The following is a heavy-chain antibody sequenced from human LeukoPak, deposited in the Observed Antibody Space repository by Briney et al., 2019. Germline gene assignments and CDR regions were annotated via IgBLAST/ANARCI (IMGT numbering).Heavy chain of an antibody. CDR1: GFSFSNYW. V-gene: IGHV3-7*01. J-gene: IGHJ3*02. CDR2: IKQDGTER. CDR3: ARDRVGAAFDI. Sequence: GGSLRLSCEVSGFSFSNYWMTWVRQAPGKGLEWVAKIKQDGTERYHVDSVKGRFTVSRDNAKNSLYLQMNSLRAEDTAVYYCARDRVGAAFDIWGQGTMVTVSS. D-gene: IGHD3-16*01.